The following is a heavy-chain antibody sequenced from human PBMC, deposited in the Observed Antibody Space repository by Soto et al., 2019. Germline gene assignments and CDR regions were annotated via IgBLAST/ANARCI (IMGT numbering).Heavy chain of an antibody. J-gene: IGHJ6*02. CDR2: IIPIFGTA. D-gene: IGHD2-15*01. V-gene: IGHV1-69*06. CDR1: GGTFSSYA. CDR3: ARVGPPGVVVVAARLSREYYYYGMDV. Sequence: SVKVSCKASGGTFSSYAISWVRQAPGQGLEWMGGIIPIFGTANYAQKFQGRVTITADKSTSTAYMQLSSLRSEDTAVYYCARVGPPGVVVVAARLSREYYYYGMDVWGQGTTVTVSS.